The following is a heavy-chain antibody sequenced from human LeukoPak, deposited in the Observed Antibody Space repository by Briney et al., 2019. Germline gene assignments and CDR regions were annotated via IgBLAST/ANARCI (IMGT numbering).Heavy chain of an antibody. J-gene: IGHJ4*02. V-gene: IGHV3-21*04. CDR3: AKDRTASGFPVYYFDY. Sequence: GGSLRLSCAASGFTFSSYSMNWVRQAPGKGLEWVSSISSSSSYIYYADSVKGRFTIPRDNSKNTLYLQMNSLRAEDTAVYYCAKDRTASGFPVYYFDYWGQGTLVTVSS. CDR2: ISSSSSYI. CDR1: GFTFSSYS. D-gene: IGHD3-10*01.